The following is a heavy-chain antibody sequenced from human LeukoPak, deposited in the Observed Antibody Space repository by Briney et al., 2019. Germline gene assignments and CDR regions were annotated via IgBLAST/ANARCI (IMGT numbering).Heavy chain of an antibody. D-gene: IGHD2-2*01. CDR2: MNPNSGNT. V-gene: IGHV1-8*01. Sequence: GASVKVSCKASGYTFTSYDINWVRQATGQGLEWMGWMNPNSGNTGYAQKFQGRVTMTRNTSISTAYMELSSLRSEDTAVYYCARDIVVVPAAIRPDAFDIWGQGTMVTVSS. CDR1: GYTFTSYD. CDR3: ARDIVVVPAAIRPDAFDI. J-gene: IGHJ3*02.